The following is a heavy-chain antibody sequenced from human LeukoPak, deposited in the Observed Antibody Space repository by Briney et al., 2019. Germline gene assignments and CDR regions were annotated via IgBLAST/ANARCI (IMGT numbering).Heavy chain of an antibody. Sequence: GGSLRLSCAASGFTFSSYWMSWARQAPGKGLEWVANIKQDGSEKYYVDSVKGRFTISRDNAKNSLYLQMNSLRAEDTAVYYCARAGWLVRGGFDYWGQGTLVTVSS. V-gene: IGHV3-7*01. CDR2: IKQDGSEK. CDR1: GFTFSSYW. J-gene: IGHJ4*02. CDR3: ARAGWLVRGGFDY. D-gene: IGHD6-19*01.